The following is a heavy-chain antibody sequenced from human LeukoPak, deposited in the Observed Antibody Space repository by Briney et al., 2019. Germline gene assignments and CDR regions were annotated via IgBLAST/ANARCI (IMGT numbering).Heavy chain of an antibody. CDR1: GFTFSGSA. CDR2: IRSKANSYAT. V-gene: IGHV3-73*01. Sequence: GGSLRLSCAASGFTFSGSAMHWVRQASGKGLEWVGRIRSKANSYATAYAASVKGRFTISRDDSKNTAYLQMNSLKTEDTAVYYCTRDLLLAAYFDYWGQGTLVTVSS. CDR3: TRDLLLAAYFDY. J-gene: IGHJ4*02. D-gene: IGHD2-21*01.